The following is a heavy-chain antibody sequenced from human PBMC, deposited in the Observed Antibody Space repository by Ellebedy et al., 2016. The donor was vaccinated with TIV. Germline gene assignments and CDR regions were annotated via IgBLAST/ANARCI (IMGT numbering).Heavy chain of an antibody. J-gene: IGHJ4*02. V-gene: IGHV3-9*01. D-gene: IGHD6-19*01. CDR3: VQAGGFLSGWYNY. CDR1: GFTFDDYA. CDR2: ISWNSGSI. Sequence: GGSLRLXCAASGFTFDDYAMHWVRQAPGKGLEWVSGISWNSGSIDYADSVKGRFTISRDNAKNSLYLQMNSLRAEDTAFYYCVQAGGFLSGWYNYWGQGALVAVSS.